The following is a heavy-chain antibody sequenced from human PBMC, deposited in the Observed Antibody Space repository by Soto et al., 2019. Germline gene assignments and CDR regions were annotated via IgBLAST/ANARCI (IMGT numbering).Heavy chain of an antibody. V-gene: IGHV3-33*01. CDR2: IWYDGSNK. CDR1: GFTFSSDG. CDR3: AREGRGETATIRVRAFDI. Sequence: LRLSCAASGFTFSSDGMHWVRQARCKGLEWVAVIWYDGSNKYYADSVKVRFTISRDNSKNTLYLQMNSLRAEDTAVYYCAREGRGETATIRVRAFDIWGQGTMVT. D-gene: IGHD3-10*01. J-gene: IGHJ3*02.